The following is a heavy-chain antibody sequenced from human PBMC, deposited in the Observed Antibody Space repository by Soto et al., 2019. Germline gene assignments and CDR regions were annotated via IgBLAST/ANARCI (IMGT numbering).Heavy chain of an antibody. CDR3: ARDRRSGWYSDYFDY. V-gene: IGHV4-59*01. CDR1: GGSISSYY. CDR2: IYYSGST. D-gene: IGHD6-19*01. Sequence: SETLSLTCTVSGGSISSYYWSWIRQPPGKGLEWIGYIYYSGSTNYNPSLKSRVTISVDTSKNQFSLKLSSVTAADTAVYYCARDRRSGWYSDYFDYWRQGTLVTVSS. J-gene: IGHJ4*02.